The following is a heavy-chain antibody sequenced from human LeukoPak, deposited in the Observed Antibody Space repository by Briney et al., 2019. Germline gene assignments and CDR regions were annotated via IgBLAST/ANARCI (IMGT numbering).Heavy chain of an antibody. D-gene: IGHD3-22*01. V-gene: IGHV3-9*01. CDR2: ISWNSGSI. CDR1: RFTFDDYA. Sequence: GRSLRLSCAASRFTFDDYAMHWVRQAPGKGLEWVSGISWNSGSIGYADSVKGRFTISRDNAKNSLYLQMNSLRAEDTALYYCAKDIHPMIVVVITGGYYYGMDVWGQGTTVTVSS. J-gene: IGHJ6*02. CDR3: AKDIHPMIVVVITGGYYYGMDV.